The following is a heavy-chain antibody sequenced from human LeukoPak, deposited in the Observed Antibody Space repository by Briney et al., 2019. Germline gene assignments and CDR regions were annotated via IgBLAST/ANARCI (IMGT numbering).Heavy chain of an antibody. Sequence: PSQTLSLTCAVSGGSISSGGYSWSWIRQPPGKGLEWIGYIYHSGSTNYNPSLKSRVTISVDTSKNQFSLKLSSVTAADTAVYYCARGAGWYNYWGQGTLVTVSS. D-gene: IGHD6-19*01. V-gene: IGHV4-30-2*01. CDR2: IYHSGST. J-gene: IGHJ4*02. CDR1: GGSISSGGYS. CDR3: ARGAGWYNY.